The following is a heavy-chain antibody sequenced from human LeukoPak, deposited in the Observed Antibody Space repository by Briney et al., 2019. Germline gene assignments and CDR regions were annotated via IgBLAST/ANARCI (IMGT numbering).Heavy chain of an antibody. Sequence: SETLSLTCTVSGGSISSSSYYWGWIRQPPGKGLEWVGSIYYSGSTYYNPSLKSRVTISVDTSKNQFSLKLSSVTAADTALYYCARRTPYGSGSYFDHWGQGTLVTVSS. CDR1: GGSISSSSYY. V-gene: IGHV4-39*01. CDR3: ARRTPYGSGSYFDH. D-gene: IGHD3-10*01. CDR2: IYYSGST. J-gene: IGHJ4*02.